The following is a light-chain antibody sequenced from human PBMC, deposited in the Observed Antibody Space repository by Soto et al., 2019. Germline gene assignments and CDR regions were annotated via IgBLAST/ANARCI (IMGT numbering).Light chain of an antibody. CDR3: NSYTSSSTYYV. CDR1: SSDVGGYNY. V-gene: IGLV2-14*03. J-gene: IGLJ1*01. CDR2: DVS. Sequence: QSALTQPPSVSGSPGQSITISCTGTSSDVGGYNYVSWYQQHPGKAPKLMIYDVSNRPSGVSNRFSGSKSGNTASLTISGLQAEDEADYYCNSYTSSSTYYVFGIGTKLTVL.